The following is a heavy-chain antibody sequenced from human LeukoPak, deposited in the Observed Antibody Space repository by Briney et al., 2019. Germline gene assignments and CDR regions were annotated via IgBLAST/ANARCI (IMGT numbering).Heavy chain of an antibody. CDR3: ARVGSSWYHVFDY. CDR2: IYTSGST. V-gene: IGHV4-61*02. D-gene: IGHD6-13*01. CDR1: GGSISSGSYY. J-gene: IGHJ4*02. Sequence: SETLSLTCTVSGGSISSGSYYWSWIRQPAGKGLEWIGRIYTSGSTNYNPSLKSRVTISVDTSKNQFSLKLSPVTAADTAVYYCARVGSSWYHVFDYWGQGTLVTVSS.